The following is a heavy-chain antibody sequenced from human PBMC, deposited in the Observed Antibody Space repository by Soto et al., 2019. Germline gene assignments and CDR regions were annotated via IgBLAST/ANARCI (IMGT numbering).Heavy chain of an antibody. Sequence: QPGGSLRLSCAASGFTFSSYDMHWVRQATGQGLEWVSAIGTAGDTYYPGSVKGRFTISRENAKNSLYLQMNSLRAGDTAVYYCARLWGRLAYDILTGYYMPLDAFDIWGQGTMVTVSS. V-gene: IGHV3-13*01. CDR3: ARLWGRLAYDILTGYYMPLDAFDI. CDR1: GFTFSSYD. D-gene: IGHD3-9*01. CDR2: IGTAGDT. J-gene: IGHJ3*02.